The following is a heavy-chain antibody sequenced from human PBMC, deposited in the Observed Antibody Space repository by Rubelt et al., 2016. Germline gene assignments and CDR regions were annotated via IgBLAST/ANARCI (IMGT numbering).Heavy chain of an antibody. V-gene: IGHV4-59*01. D-gene: IGHD6-19*01. CDR3: ARAPGVAGTAYYFDY. CDR2: IYYSGST. CDR1: GGSISSYY. Sequence: QVQLQESGPGLVKPSETLSLTCTVSGGSISSYYWSWIRQPPGKGLEWIGYIYYSGSTNYNPSPKSRVTISVDTSKNQFSLKLSSGTAAETAVYYCARAPGVAGTAYYFDYWGQGTLVTVSS. J-gene: IGHJ4*02.